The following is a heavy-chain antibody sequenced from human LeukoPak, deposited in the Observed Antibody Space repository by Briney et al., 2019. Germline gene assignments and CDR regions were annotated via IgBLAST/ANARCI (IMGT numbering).Heavy chain of an antibody. V-gene: IGHV3-23*01. CDR3: AKDTCGGNGSYYFDY. CDR2: ISGSGGST. Sequence: GGSLRLSWAASGFTFSSYAMSWVRQAPGKGLEWVSAISGSGGSTYYADSVKGRFTISRDNSKNTLYLQMNSLRDEDTAVYYCAKDTCGGNGSYYFDYWGQGTLVTVSS. CDR1: GFTFSSYA. D-gene: IGHD4-23*01. J-gene: IGHJ4*02.